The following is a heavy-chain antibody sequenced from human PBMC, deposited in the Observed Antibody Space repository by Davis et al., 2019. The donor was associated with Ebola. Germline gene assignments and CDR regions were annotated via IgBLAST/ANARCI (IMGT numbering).Heavy chain of an antibody. CDR1: GLIFTNYD. V-gene: IGHV3-NL1*01. CDR3: AKDMEVAGLYYYYGMDV. D-gene: IGHD6-19*01. Sequence: GGSLRLSCATSGLIFTNYDMHWVRQAPGKGLEWVSVIYSGGSTYYADSVKGRFTISRDNAKNSLYLQMNSLRAEDTALYYCAKDMEVAGLYYYYGMDVWGKGTTVTVSS. J-gene: IGHJ6*04. CDR2: IYSGGST.